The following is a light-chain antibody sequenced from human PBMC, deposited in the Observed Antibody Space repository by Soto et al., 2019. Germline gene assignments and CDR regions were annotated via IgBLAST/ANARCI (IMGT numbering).Light chain of an antibody. CDR2: EVS. Sequence: QSALTQPASVSGSPGQSITISCTGTSGDVGGYYYVSWYQQLPGKAPKLIIYEVSNRPSGVSNRFSGSKSDNTASLTISGLQAEDEADYYCSSYTSSSTLVVFGGGTKLTVL. CDR1: SGDVGGYYY. CDR3: SSYTSSSTLVV. V-gene: IGLV2-14*01. J-gene: IGLJ2*01.